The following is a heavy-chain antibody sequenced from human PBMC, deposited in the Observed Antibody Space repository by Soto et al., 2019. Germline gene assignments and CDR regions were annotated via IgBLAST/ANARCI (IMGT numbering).Heavy chain of an antibody. CDR2: IWYDGSNK. CDR3: ARVGYGDYPLDH. J-gene: IGHJ4*02. Sequence: QVQLVESGGGVVQPGRSLRLSCAASGFTFSSYGIHWVRQAPGKGLEWVAVIWYDGSNKYYADSVKGRFTISRDNSKNTLYLQMNSLRAEDTALYYCARVGYGDYPLDHWGQGTLVTVSS. CDR1: GFTFSSYG. V-gene: IGHV3-33*01. D-gene: IGHD4-17*01.